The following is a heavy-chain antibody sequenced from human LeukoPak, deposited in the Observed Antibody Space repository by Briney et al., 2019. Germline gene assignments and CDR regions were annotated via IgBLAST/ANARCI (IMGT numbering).Heavy chain of an antibody. Sequence: PGGSLRLSCAASGFTFSSYGMHWVRQAPGKGLEWVAVISYDGGNKYYADSVKGRFTISRDNSKNTLYLQMNSLRAEDTAVYYCAKGYSMVRGVRDFDYWGQGTLVTVSS. CDR2: ISYDGGNK. CDR1: GFTFSSYG. V-gene: IGHV3-30*18. CDR3: AKGYSMVRGVRDFDY. D-gene: IGHD3-10*01. J-gene: IGHJ4*02.